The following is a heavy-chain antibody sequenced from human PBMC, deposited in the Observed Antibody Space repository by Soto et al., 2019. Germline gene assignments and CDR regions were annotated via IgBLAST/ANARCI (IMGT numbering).Heavy chain of an antibody. D-gene: IGHD3-3*01. J-gene: IGHJ6*03. CDR2: ISSSSSYI. V-gene: IGHV3-21*01. Sequence: GGSLRLSCAASGFTFSSYSMNWVRQAPGKGLEWVSSISSSSSYIYYADSVKGRFTISRDNAKNSLYLQMNSLRAEDTAVYYCARGSYYDFWSGEWEPYYYYYMDVWGKGTTVTVSS. CDR3: ARGSYYDFWSGEWEPYYYYYMDV. CDR1: GFTFSSYS.